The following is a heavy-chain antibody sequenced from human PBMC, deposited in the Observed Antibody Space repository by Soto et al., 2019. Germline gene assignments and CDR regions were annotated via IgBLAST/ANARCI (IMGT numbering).Heavy chain of an antibody. CDR1: GFTFDDSA. CDR2: ITRNGGVT. CDR3: ARRAYNSGSYYFDY. Sequence: GGSLRLSCAASGFTFDDSAMSWVRQVPRKGLEWVSSITRNGGVTNSADSVKGRFTISRDNAKNSLYLQMNSLRAEDTGLYHGARRAYNSGSYYFDYWGQGTVVTVSS. D-gene: IGHD3-10*01. V-gene: IGHV3-20*01. J-gene: IGHJ4*02.